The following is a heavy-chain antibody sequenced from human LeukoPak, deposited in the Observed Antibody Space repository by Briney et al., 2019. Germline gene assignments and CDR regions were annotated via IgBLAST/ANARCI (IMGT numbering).Heavy chain of an antibody. V-gene: IGHV1-2*06. CDR3: SIYEV. Sequence: ASVKVSCKASGYIFTDYYMNWVRQAPGQGLEWMGRINPDTGDTNYAQKFQGRVTMTRDTSISTAYMELSRLKYDDTAMYYCSIYEVWGQGTMVTISS. D-gene: IGHD3-3*01. J-gene: IGHJ3*01. CDR1: GYIFTDYY. CDR2: INPDTGDT.